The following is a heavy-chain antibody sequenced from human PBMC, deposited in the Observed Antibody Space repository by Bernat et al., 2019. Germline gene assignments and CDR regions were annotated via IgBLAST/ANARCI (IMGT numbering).Heavy chain of an antibody. CDR2: INTDGSTT. J-gene: IGHJ5*02. V-gene: IGHV3-74*01. CDR3: AREWGKWELLFWFDP. Sequence: EVQLVESGGGLVQPGGSLRLSCAASGFTFSNHWMHWVRQAPGKGLVWVSRINTDGSTTSYADSVKGRFTISRDNSKNTLYLQMNSLRAEDTAVYYCAREWGKWELLFWFDPWGQGTLVTVSS. D-gene: IGHD1-26*01. CDR1: GFTFSNHW.